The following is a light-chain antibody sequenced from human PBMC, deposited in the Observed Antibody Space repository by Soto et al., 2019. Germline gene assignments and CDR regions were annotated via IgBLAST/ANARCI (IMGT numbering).Light chain of an antibody. V-gene: IGKV3-11*01. Sequence: EIVLTQSPATLSLSPGERATLSCRASQSVSSYLAWYQQKPGQAPRLLIYDASNRATGIPARFSGSGSGTDFTLTISSLEPEDFAVYYCQQRSNWPRTFGQGTMVEIQ. CDR3: QQRSNWPRT. CDR1: QSVSSY. J-gene: IGKJ1*01. CDR2: DAS.